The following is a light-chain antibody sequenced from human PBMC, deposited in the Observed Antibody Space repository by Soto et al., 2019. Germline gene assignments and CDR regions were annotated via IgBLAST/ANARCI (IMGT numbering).Light chain of an antibody. CDR3: SSYAGSNTLV. CDR1: DGDIGIYNY. J-gene: IGLJ3*02. V-gene: IGLV2-8*01. CDR2: EVT. Sequence: QSVLTQPPSASGSPGQSVTISCTGTDGDIGIYNYVSWYQQPPGKAPKLMIYEVTKRPSGVPDRFSGSKSGNTASLTVSGLQTDDEADYYCSSYAGSNTLVFGGGTKLTVL.